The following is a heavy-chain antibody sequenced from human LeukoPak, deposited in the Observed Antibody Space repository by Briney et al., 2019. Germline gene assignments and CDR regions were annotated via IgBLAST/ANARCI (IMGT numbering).Heavy chain of an antibody. CDR1: GFTFDDYA. CDR3: AKKIGEEQWELLSWVAP. Sequence: GGSLRLSCAASGFTFDDYAMHWVRQAPGKGLEWVSLISGDGGSTYYADSVKGRFTISRDNSKNSLYLQMNSLRTEDTALYYSAKKIGEEQWELLSWVAPRGQGTLVTVSS. D-gene: IGHD1-26*01. V-gene: IGHV3-43*02. J-gene: IGHJ5*02. CDR2: ISGDGGST.